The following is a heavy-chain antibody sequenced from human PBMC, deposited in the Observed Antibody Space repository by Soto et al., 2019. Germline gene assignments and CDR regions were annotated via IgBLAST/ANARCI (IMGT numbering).Heavy chain of an antibody. V-gene: IGHV3-21*01. Sequence: PGGSLRLSCAASGFTLSSYSMNWVRQAPGKGLEWVSSISSSSSYIYYADSVKGRFTISRDNAKNSLYLQMNSLRAEDTAVYYCARDPQYYDFWSGYYTTDWGQGTLVTVSS. CDR3: ARDPQYYDFWSGYYTTD. CDR1: GFTLSSYS. J-gene: IGHJ4*02. D-gene: IGHD3-3*01. CDR2: ISSSSSYI.